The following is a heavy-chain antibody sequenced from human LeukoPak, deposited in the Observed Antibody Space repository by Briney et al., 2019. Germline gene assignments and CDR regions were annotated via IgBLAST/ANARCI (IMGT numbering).Heavy chain of an antibody. V-gene: IGHV3-23*01. CDR1: GFTFSRSD. CDR2: ISGSGGST. J-gene: IGHJ3*02. Sequence: GGSLRLSCAASGFTFSRSDMSWVRQAPGKGLEWVSAISGSGGSTYYADSVKGRFTISRDNSKNTLYLQMNSLRAEDTAVYYCAKDQNPWYYYDSSGYYWDDAFDIWGQGTMVTVSS. CDR3: AKDQNPWYYYDSSGYYWDDAFDI. D-gene: IGHD3-22*01.